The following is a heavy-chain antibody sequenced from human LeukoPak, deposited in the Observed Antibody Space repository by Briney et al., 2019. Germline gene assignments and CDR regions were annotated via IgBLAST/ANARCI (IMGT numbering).Heavy chain of an antibody. V-gene: IGHV4-31*03. J-gene: IGHJ4*02. Sequence: SQTLSLTCTVSGGSISSGGYYWSWIRQHPGKGLEWIGYIYYSGSTYYNPSLKSRVTISVDKSKNQFSLKLSSVTAADTAVYYCARLTRDDYYDSSGYPDYWGQGTLVTVSS. CDR3: ARLTRDDYYDSSGYPDY. D-gene: IGHD3-22*01. CDR1: GGSISSGGYY. CDR2: IYYSGST.